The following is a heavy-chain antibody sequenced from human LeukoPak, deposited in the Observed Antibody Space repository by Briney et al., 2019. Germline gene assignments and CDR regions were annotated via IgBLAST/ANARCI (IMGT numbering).Heavy chain of an antibody. CDR3: ARGHSDYDY. CDR1: GFTFSSYA. CDR2: IYSGGST. Sequence: GGSLRLSCAASGFTFSSYAMHWVRQAPGKGLEWVSVIYSGGSTYYADSVKGRFTISRDNSKNTLYLQMNSLRAEDTAVYYCARGHSDYDYWGQGTLVTVSS. J-gene: IGHJ4*02. V-gene: IGHV3-66*01. D-gene: IGHD4-11*01.